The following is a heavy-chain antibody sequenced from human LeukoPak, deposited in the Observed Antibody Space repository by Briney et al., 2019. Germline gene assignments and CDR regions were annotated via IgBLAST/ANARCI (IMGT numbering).Heavy chain of an antibody. D-gene: IGHD3-22*01. J-gene: IGHJ4*02. CDR1: GYTFTGYY. CDR3: ERPYYYDSSGYCYDY. V-gene: IGHV1-2*02. Sequence: ASVKVSCKASGYTFTGYYMHWVRQAPGQGLEWMGWINPNSGGTNYAQKFQGRVTMTRDTSISTAYMELSRLRSDDTAVYYCERPYYYDSSGYCYDYWGQGTLVTVSS. CDR2: INPNSGGT.